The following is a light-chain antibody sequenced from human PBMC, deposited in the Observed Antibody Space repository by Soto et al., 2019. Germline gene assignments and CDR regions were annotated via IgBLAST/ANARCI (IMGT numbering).Light chain of an antibody. V-gene: IGKV1-39*01. CDR2: AAS. J-gene: IGKJ5*01. CDR1: QSISSY. Sequence: DIQMTQSPSSLSVSVGDRVTITCRASQSISSYLNWYQQKPGKAPKLLISAASDLQSGVPSRFSGSGSGTDFTLTISSLQPEDFATYYCQQSYTTPRTFGQGTRLEIK. CDR3: QQSYTTPRT.